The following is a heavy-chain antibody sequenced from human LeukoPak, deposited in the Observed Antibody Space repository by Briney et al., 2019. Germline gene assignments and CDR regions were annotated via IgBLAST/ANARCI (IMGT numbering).Heavy chain of an antibody. CDR3: ARGDPHADL. V-gene: IGHV3-48*03. J-gene: IGHJ4*02. CDR1: GFDLSTYE. CDR2: ITTSGHTK. Sequence: PGRSLRLSCAAAGFDLSTYEMNWVRQAPGKVLEWIADITTSGHTKNYADSVKGRFTISRDNARTSLYLQMNSLRVEDTGVYYCARGDPHADLWGQGTLVTVSS.